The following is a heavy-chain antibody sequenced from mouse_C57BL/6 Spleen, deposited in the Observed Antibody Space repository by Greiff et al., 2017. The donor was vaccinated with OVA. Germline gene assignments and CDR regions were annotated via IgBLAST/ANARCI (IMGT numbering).Heavy chain of an antibody. CDR1: GYSFTDYN. V-gene: IGHV1-39*01. D-gene: IGHD2-2*01. J-gene: IGHJ3*01. CDR2: INPNYGTT. Sequence: EVKLMESGPELVKPGASVKISCKASGYSFTDYNMNWVKQSNGKSLEWIGVINPNYGTTSYNQKFKGKATLTVDQSSSTAYMQLNSLTSEDSAVYYCARNYYGYGEAWFAYWGQGTLVTVSA. CDR3: ARNYYGYGEAWFAY.